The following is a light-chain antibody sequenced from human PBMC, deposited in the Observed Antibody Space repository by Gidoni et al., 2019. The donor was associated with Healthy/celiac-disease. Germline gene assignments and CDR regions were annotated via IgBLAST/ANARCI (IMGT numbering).Light chain of an antibody. CDR2: QDS. CDR1: KLGDKY. J-gene: IGLJ3*02. V-gene: IGLV3-1*01. Sequence: SYALTQPPSLSVSPGQTASITCSGDKLGDKYACWYQQKPGQSSVLVSYQDSKRPSGIPERLSGSNSGNTATLTISGTQAMDEADYYCQAWDSSAGVFGGGTKLTVL. CDR3: QAWDSSAGV.